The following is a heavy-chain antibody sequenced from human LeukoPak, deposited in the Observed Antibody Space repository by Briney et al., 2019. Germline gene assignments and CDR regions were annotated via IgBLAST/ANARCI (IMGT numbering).Heavy chain of an antibody. CDR3: ARSLYSSGWYYFDY. J-gene: IGHJ4*02. CDR2: INWNGGST. V-gene: IGHV3-20*04. Sequence: PGGSLRLSCAASGFTFDDYGMSWVRQAPGKGLEWVSGINWNGGSTGYADSVKGRFTISRDNAKNSLYLQMNSLRAEDTALYYCARSLYSSGWYYFDYWGQGTLVTVSS. CDR1: GFTFDDYG. D-gene: IGHD6-19*01.